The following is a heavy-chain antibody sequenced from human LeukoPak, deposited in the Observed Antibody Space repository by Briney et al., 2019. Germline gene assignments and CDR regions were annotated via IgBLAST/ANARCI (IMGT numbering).Heavy chain of an antibody. Sequence: SETLSLTCTVSGGSISSYYWSWIRQPPGKGLEWIGYIYYSGSTNYNPSLKSRVTISVDASKNQFSLKLSSVTAADTAVYYCARDSRITVTSAPLDPWGQGTLVTVSS. CDR2: IYYSGST. CDR3: ARDSRITVTSAPLDP. V-gene: IGHV4-59*12. D-gene: IGHD4-17*01. CDR1: GGSISSYY. J-gene: IGHJ5*02.